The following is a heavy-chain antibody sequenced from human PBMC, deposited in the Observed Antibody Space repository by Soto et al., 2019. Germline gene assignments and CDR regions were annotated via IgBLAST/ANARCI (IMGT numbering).Heavy chain of an antibody. J-gene: IGHJ4*02. V-gene: IGHV1-3*01. Sequence: SVKVSCKASEYTFTSYTMHWVRQAPGQRLEWMGWINGGNGNTKYSQKFQGRVTITRDTSASTAYMELSSLRSDDTAVYYCARQPLGLYYFDYWGQGTLGTDSS. CDR1: EYTFTSYT. CDR3: ARQPLGLYYFDY. CDR2: INGGNGNT. D-gene: IGHD1-7*01.